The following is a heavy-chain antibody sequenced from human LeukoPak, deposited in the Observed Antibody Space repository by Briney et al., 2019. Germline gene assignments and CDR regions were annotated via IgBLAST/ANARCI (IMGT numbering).Heavy chain of an antibody. Sequence: GGSLRLSCAASGFTFSSYGMHWVRQAPGKGLEWVAVISYDGSNKYYTDSVKGRFTISRDNSKNTLYLQMNSLRAEDTAVFYCAKASYSSGWYPPFDYWGQGTLVTVSS. D-gene: IGHD6-19*01. CDR2: ISYDGSNK. J-gene: IGHJ4*02. CDR3: AKASYSSGWYPPFDY. V-gene: IGHV3-30*18. CDR1: GFTFSSYG.